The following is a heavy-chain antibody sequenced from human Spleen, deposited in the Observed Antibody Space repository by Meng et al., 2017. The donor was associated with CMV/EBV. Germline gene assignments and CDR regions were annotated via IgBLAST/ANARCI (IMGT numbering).Heavy chain of an antibody. J-gene: IGHJ4*02. CDR1: GFPFSTYA. CDR3: AKDGEINPKIIVVTTNLDY. V-gene: IGHV3-23*01. CDR2: ISGSGSSP. D-gene: IGHD2/OR15-2a*01. Sequence: GGSLRLSCAASGFPFSTYAMSWVRQAPGKGLEWVAAISGSGSSPYYADSVKGRFTISRDNYKNTLYLEMKSLRGEDTAVYYCAKDGEINPKIIVVTTNLDYWGQGSLVTVSS.